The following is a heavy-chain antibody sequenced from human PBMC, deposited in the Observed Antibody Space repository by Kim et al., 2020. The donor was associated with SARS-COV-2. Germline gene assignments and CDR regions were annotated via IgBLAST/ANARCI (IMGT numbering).Heavy chain of an antibody. D-gene: IGHD6-19*01. CDR3: ARLGGWLPNY. V-gene: IGHV3-48*02. J-gene: IGHJ4*02. CDR1: GFPFIPYN. CDR2: ISKNSDTI. Sequence: GGSLRLSCAAPGFPFIPYNMNWFRQAPGMGLEWVSHISKNSDTIYYADSVKGRFTISRDDAKNTLYLQMNSLRDEDTAVYYCARLGGWLPNYWGQGTLVTVSS.